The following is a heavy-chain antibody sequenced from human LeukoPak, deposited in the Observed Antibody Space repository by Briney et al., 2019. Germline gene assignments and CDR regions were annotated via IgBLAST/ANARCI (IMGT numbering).Heavy chain of an antibody. Sequence: SETLSLTCAVYGGSFSGYYWSWIRQPPGKGLEWIGEINHSGSTNYNPSLKSRVTISVDTSKNQFSLKLSSVTAADTAVYYCARGALLWFGEGSWFDPWGQGTLVTVSS. D-gene: IGHD3-10*01. V-gene: IGHV4-34*01. J-gene: IGHJ5*02. CDR2: INHSGST. CDR3: ARGALLWFGEGSWFDP. CDR1: GGSFSGYY.